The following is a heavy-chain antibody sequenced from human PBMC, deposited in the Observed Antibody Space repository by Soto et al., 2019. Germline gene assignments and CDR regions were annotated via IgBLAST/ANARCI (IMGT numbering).Heavy chain of an antibody. V-gene: IGHV4-39*01. J-gene: IGHJ5*02. CDR2: IYYSGST. Sequence: SETLSLTCTVSGGSISSSSYYWGWIRQPPGKGLEWIGSIYYSGSTYYNPSLKSRVTISVDTPKNQFSLKLSSVTAADTAVYYCARHGDYTSGWLDPWGQATLVTVSS. D-gene: IGHD2-21*02. CDR3: ARHGDYTSGWLDP. CDR1: GGSISSSSYY.